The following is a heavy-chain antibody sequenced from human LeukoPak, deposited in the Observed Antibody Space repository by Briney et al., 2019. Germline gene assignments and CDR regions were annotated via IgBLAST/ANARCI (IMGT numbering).Heavy chain of an antibody. CDR3: ARDYYDSSLTSYYYGMDV. CDR1: GFTFSSYA. D-gene: IGHD3-22*01. CDR2: ISSSSSYI. J-gene: IGHJ6*02. Sequence: GGSLRLSCAASGFTFSSYAMSWVRQAPGKGLEWVSSISSSSSYIYYADSVKGRFTISRDNAKDSLYLQMNSLRAEDTAVYYCARDYYDSSLTSYYYGMDVWGQGTTVTVSS. V-gene: IGHV3-21*01.